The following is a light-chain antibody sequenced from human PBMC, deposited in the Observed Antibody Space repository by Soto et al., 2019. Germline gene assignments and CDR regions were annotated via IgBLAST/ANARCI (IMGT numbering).Light chain of an antibody. CDR1: SSDIGGYNY. CDR3: SSFAGGDSWV. Sequence: QSALTQPPSASGSPGQSVTISCTGTSSDIGGYNYVSWYQQHPGKAPKLMIYVVTTRPSGVPDRFSGSKSGSTASLTVSGLQAEDEADYYCSSFAGGDSWVFGGGTKVTVL. J-gene: IGLJ3*02. CDR2: VVT. V-gene: IGLV2-8*01.